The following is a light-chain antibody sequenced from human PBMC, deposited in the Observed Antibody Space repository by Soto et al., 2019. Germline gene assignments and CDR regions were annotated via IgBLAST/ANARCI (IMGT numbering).Light chain of an antibody. CDR1: SSDVGAYNY. Sequence: QSALTQPASVSGSPGQSITFSCTGTSSDVGAYNYVSWYQHHPGKAPKLMIYDVSERPSGVSSRFSGSKSGNMASLTISGLQAEDEADYYCTSYTSSSTLVVFGGGTKLTVL. CDR2: DVS. CDR3: TSYTSSSTLVV. J-gene: IGLJ2*01. V-gene: IGLV2-14*03.